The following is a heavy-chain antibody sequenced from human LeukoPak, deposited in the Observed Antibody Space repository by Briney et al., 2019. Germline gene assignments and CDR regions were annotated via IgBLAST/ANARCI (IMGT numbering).Heavy chain of an antibody. CDR3: ARDDGLHLHYYYYGMDV. CDR2: INSDGSST. Sequence: PGGSLRLSCAASGFTFSSYWMHWVRQAPGKGLVWVSRINSDGSSTSYADSVKGRFTISRDNAKNTLYLQMNSLRAEDTAVYYCARDDGLHLHYYYYGMDVWGQGTTVTVSS. J-gene: IGHJ6*02. CDR1: GFTFSSYW. V-gene: IGHV3-74*01. D-gene: IGHD4-17*01.